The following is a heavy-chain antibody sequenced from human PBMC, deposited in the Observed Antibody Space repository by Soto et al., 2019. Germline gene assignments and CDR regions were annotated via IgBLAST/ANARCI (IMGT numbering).Heavy chain of an antibody. J-gene: IGHJ4*02. V-gene: IGHV3-33*01. Sequence: GGSLRLSCAASGVTFINYGMHWVRQAPGKGLEWVAVIWYDGSKTYYADSVKGRFTISRDDSKNTLFLQMNSLRAEDTAVYYCARDSGVVAPTFDYWGQGTRVTVSS. CDR2: IWYDGSKT. CDR3: ARDSGVVAPTFDY. CDR1: GVTFINYG. D-gene: IGHD5-12*01.